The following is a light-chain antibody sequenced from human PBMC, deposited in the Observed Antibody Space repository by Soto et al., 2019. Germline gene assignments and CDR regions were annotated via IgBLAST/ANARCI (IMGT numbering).Light chain of an antibody. V-gene: IGKV1-6*01. CDR1: QGVGRD. CDR3: LQDYSNPLT. Sequence: AIQMTQSPASLSASVGDTVIITCRASQGVGRDLGWYQQKPRKAPRLLIYHASTLLSGVPSRFSGSGSGTDFTLTIDSLQPEDFATYFCLQDYSNPLTFGGGTKVERK. J-gene: IGKJ4*01. CDR2: HAS.